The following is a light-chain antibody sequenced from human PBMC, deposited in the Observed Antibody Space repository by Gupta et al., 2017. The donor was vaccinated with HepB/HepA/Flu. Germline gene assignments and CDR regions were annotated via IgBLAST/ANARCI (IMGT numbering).Light chain of an antibody. Sequence: QSALTQPASVSGSPGQSITISCTGNSSDVGGYNYVSWYQQHPDKAPKLMIYDVSNRPSGVSNRFSGSKSGNTASLTISGLQAEDEADYYCSSYTRSSTLGVFGTGTKVTVL. V-gene: IGLV2-14*01. CDR2: DVS. CDR1: SSDVGGYNY. CDR3: SSYTRSSTLGV. J-gene: IGLJ1*01.